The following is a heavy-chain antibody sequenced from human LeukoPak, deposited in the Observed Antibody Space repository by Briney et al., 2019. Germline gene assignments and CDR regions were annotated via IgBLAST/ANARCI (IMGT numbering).Heavy chain of an antibody. Sequence: SSQTLSLTCTVSGGSISSGDYYWSWIRQPPGKGLEWIGCIYYSGSTYYNPSLKSRVTISVDTSKNQFSLKLSSVTAADTAVYYCARDSLLAAAGSSDYWGQGTLVTVSS. CDR3: ARDSLLAAAGSSDY. J-gene: IGHJ4*02. CDR2: IYYSGST. D-gene: IGHD6-13*01. CDR1: GGSISSGDYY. V-gene: IGHV4-30-4*08.